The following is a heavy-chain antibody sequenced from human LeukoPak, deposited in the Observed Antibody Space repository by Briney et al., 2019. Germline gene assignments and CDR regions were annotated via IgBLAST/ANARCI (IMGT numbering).Heavy chain of an antibody. CDR1: GYTFTSYY. Sequence: ASVKVSCKASGYTFTSYYMHWVRQAPGQGLEWMGIINPSGGSTSYAQKFQGRVTMTRDTSISTAFMELSRLRSDDTAVYYCARVKTKIVVFSLFDYWGQGTLVTVSS. V-gene: IGHV1-46*01. D-gene: IGHD3-22*01. CDR2: INPSGGST. CDR3: ARVKTKIVVFSLFDY. J-gene: IGHJ4*02.